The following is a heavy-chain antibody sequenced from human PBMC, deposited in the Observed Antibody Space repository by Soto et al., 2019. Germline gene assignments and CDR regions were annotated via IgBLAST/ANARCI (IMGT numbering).Heavy chain of an antibody. CDR2: ISSTTNYI. V-gene: IGHV3-21*06. J-gene: IGHJ4*02. CDR3: ARESEDLTSNFDY. Sequence: GGSLRLSCAASGFTFTRYSMNWVRQAPGKRVEWVSSISSTTNYIYYGDSMKGRFTISRDNAKNSLYLEMNSLRAEDTAVYYCARESEDLTSNFDYWGQGTRVTVSS. CDR1: GFTFTRYS.